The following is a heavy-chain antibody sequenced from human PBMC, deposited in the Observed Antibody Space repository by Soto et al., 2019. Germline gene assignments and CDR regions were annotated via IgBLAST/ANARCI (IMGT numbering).Heavy chain of an antibody. J-gene: IGHJ5*02. Sequence: QVQLVQSGAEVKKPGASVKVSCKASGYTFTSYGISWVRQAPGQGLEWMGWISAYNGNTNYAQKLQGRVTMTTDTSTSTAEMELRSLRSDDTAVYYCARDIYCSGGSCPAPFDPWGQGTLVTVSS. CDR2: ISAYNGNT. V-gene: IGHV1-18*01. CDR3: ARDIYCSGGSCPAPFDP. CDR1: GYTFTSYG. D-gene: IGHD2-15*01.